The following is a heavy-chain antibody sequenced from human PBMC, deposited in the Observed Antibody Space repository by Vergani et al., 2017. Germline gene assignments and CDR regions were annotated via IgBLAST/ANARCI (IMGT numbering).Heavy chain of an antibody. D-gene: IGHD3-10*01. CDR2: ISSSGSTI. J-gene: IGHJ4*02. CDR3: ASIDGSGSYYTTIDY. Sequence: EVQLVESGGGLVQPGGSLRLSCAASGFTFSSYEMNWVRQAPGKGLEWVSYISSSGSTIYYADSVKGRFTISRDNAKNSLYLQMNSLRAEDTAVYYCASIDGSGSYYTTIDYWGQGTLVTVSS. CDR1: GFTFSSYE. V-gene: IGHV3-48*03.